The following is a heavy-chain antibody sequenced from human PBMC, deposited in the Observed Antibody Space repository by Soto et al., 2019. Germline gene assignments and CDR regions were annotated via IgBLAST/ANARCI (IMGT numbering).Heavy chain of an antibody. D-gene: IGHD3-3*01. CDR1: GYSFTSHW. CDR3: ARHFDRNDFWSGPIDAFDI. V-gene: IGHV5-51*01. Sequence: GESLKISCKTSGYSFTSHWIGWVRQVPGKGLDWMGIIYPGDSDTRYSPSFQGQVTMSADTSIGTAYLQWNSLKASDTAMYYCARHFDRNDFWSGPIDAFDIWGQGTMVTVS. CDR2: IYPGDSDT. J-gene: IGHJ3*02.